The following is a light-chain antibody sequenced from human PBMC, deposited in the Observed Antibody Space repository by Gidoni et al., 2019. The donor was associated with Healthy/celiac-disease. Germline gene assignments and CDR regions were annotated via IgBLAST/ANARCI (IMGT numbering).Light chain of an antibody. CDR2: GAS. J-gene: IGKJ4*01. V-gene: IGKV3-20*01. CDR3: QQYGSSPLT. Sequence: EIVLTQSPGTLSLSPGESATLSCRASQSVSSSSLAWYQQKPGQAPRLLIYGASSRATGIPDRFSGSGSGTDFTLTISRLEPEDFAVYYCQQYGSSPLTFGGGTKVEIK. CDR1: QSVSSSS.